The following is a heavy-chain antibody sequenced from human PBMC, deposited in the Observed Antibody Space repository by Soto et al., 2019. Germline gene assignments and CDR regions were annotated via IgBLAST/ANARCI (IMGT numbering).Heavy chain of an antibody. J-gene: IGHJ4*02. CDR2: IWYDGSNK. CDR1: GSKFSGYG. CDR3: ARDGIGGTVFRGFCDY. Sequence: QKYLVESGGGVVQPGGSLRLSWVQSGSKFSGYGMHGFPKVPAKGLVWVAVIWYDGSNKYYADSVKGRFTISRDNYKNMLYLQMDSLRAEDTAVYYCARDGIGGTVFRGFCDYWGQGTLVTVSS. V-gene: IGHV3-33*01. D-gene: IGHD1-7*01.